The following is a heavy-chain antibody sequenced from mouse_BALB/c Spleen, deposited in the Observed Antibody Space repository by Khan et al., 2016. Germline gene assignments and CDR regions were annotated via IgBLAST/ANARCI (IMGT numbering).Heavy chain of an antibody. J-gene: IGHJ3*01. CDR2: IDPANGNT. CDR1: GFNIKDTY. CDR3: ARSPYDCDVGFAY. D-gene: IGHD2-4*01. Sequence: VQLQQSGAELVKPGASVKLSCTASGFNIKDTYMHWVKQRPEQGLEWIGRIDPANGNTKYDPKFQGKATITADTSSNTAYLQLSSLTSEDTAVYYCARSPYDCDVGFAYWGQETLVTVSA. V-gene: IGHV14-3*02.